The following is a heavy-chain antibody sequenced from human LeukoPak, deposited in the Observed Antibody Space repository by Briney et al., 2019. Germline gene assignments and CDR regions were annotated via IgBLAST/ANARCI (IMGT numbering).Heavy chain of an antibody. CDR2: IIPIFGTA. D-gene: IGHD3-22*01. J-gene: IGHJ4*02. CDR1: GGTFSSYA. CDR3: ARGSGYYYDNRGYYYFDY. V-gene: IGHV1-69*05. Sequence: ASVKVSCKASGGTFSSYAISWVRQAPGQGLEWMGGIIPIFGTANYAQKLQGRVTMTTDTSTSTAYMELRSLRSDDTAVYYCARGSGYYYDNRGYYYFDYWGQGTLVTVSS.